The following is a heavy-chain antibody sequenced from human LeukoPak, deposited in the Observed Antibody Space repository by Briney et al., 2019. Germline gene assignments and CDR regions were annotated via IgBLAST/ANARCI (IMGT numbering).Heavy chain of an antibody. J-gene: IGHJ2*01. D-gene: IGHD3-3*01. V-gene: IGHV4-59*01. CDR2: IYYSGST. CDR1: GGSISSYY. Sequence: SETLSLTCTVSGGSISSYYWSWIRQPPGKGLEWMGYIYYSGSTNYNPSLKSRVTISVDTSKNQFSLKLSSVTAADTAVYYCARSGPEYDFWSGYENWYFDLWGRGTLVTVSS. CDR3: ARSGPEYDFWSGYENWYFDL.